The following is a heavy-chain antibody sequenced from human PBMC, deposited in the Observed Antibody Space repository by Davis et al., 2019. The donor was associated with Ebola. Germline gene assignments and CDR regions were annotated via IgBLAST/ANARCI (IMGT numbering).Heavy chain of an antibody. CDR1: GFTFSSYA. Sequence: GESLKISCAASGFTFSSYAMSWVRQAPGKGLEWVSAISGSGGSTYYADSVKGRFTISRDNSKNTLYLQMNSLRAEDTAVYYCAKLDEEEQWLAYYFDYWGQGTLVTVSS. CDR2: ISGSGGST. CDR3: AKLDEEEQWLAYYFDY. D-gene: IGHD6-19*01. V-gene: IGHV3-23*01. J-gene: IGHJ4*02.